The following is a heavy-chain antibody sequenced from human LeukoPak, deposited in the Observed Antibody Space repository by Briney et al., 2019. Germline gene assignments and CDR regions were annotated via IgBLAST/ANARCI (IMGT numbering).Heavy chain of an antibody. CDR3: AREAIAAAAYYGMDV. CDR1: GGTFSSYA. V-gene: IGHV1-69*04. J-gene: IGHJ6*02. D-gene: IGHD6-13*01. CDR2: IIPILGIA. Sequence: ASVKVSCKASGGTFSSYAISWVRQAPGQGLEWMGRIIPILGIANYAQKFQGRVTITADKSTSTAYMELSSLGSEDTAVYYCAREAIAAAAYYGMDVWGQGTTVTVSS.